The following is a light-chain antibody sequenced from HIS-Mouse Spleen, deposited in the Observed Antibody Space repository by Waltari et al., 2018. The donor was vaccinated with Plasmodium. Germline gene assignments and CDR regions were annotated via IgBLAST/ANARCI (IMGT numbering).Light chain of an antibody. CDR2: EGS. J-gene: IGLJ3*02. CDR3: CSYAGSTTWV. Sequence: QSALTQSSSVSGLPGQSTTISCTGTSSAVACYDLGSWYQQHPGKAPKLLIYEGSKRPSGVSNRFSGSKSGNTASLAISGLQSEDEADYYCCSYAGSTTWVFGGGTKLTVL. V-gene: IGLV2-23*01. CDR1: SSAVACYDL.